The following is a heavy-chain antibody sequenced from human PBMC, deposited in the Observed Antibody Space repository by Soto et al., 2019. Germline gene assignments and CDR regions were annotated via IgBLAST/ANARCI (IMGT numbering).Heavy chain of an antibody. J-gene: IGHJ4*02. CDR3: AKRSLGGYDAHDIDY. V-gene: IGHV3-23*01. D-gene: IGHD5-12*01. CDR1: GFTFSSYA. Sequence: VGSLRLSCAASGFTFSSYAMSWVRQAPWKGLEWVSAISGSGGSTYYADSVKGRFTISRDNSKNTLYLQMNSLRAEDTAVYYCAKRSLGGYDAHDIDYWGQGTLVTVSS. CDR2: ISGSGGST.